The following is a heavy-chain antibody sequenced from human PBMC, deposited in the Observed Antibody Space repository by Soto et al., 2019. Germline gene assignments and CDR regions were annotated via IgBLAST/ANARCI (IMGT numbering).Heavy chain of an antibody. CDR2: ISAHNGNT. J-gene: IGHJ4*02. V-gene: IGHV1-18*01. Sequence: QVHLVQSGAEVKKPGASVKVSCKGSGYTFTTYGITWVRQAPGQGLEWMGWISAHNGNTNYAQKLQGRVTVTSDTSTSTAYMELRRRTADDTAVYYWARGRYGDYWGQGALVTVSS. D-gene: IGHD1-1*01. CDR3: ARGRYGDY. CDR1: GYTFTTYG.